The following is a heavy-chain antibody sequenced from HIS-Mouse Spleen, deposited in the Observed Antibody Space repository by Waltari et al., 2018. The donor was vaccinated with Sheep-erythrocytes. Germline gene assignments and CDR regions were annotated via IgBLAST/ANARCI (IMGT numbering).Heavy chain of an antibody. CDR3: AQTGATTPHFDY. Sequence: QVQLVQSGAEVKKPGSSVKFSCKASGGTFSSYAISWVRQAPGQGLEWRGRIIPILGIANYAQKFQGRVTITADKSTSTAYMELSSLRSEDTAVYYCAQTGATTPHFDYWGQGTLVTVSS. CDR1: GGTFSSYA. V-gene: IGHV1-69*04. D-gene: IGHD1-26*01. J-gene: IGHJ4*02. CDR2: IIPILGIA.